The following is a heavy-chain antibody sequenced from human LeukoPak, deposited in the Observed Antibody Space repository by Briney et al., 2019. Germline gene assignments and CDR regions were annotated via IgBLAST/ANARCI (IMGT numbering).Heavy chain of an antibody. V-gene: IGHV4-34*01. CDR1: GGSFGGYY. Sequence: PSETLSLTCAVYGGSFGGYYWSWIRQPPGKGLEWIGEINHSGSTNYNPSLKSRVTISVDTSKNQFSLKLSSVTAADTAVYYCARGLRVGATGVDYWGQGTLVTVSS. J-gene: IGHJ4*02. CDR2: INHSGST. CDR3: ARGLRVGATGVDY. D-gene: IGHD1-26*01.